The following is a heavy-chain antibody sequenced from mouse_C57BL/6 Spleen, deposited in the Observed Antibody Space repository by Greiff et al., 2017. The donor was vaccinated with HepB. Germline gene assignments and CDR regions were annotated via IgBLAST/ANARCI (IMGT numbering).Heavy chain of an antibody. V-gene: IGHV1-69*01. J-gene: IGHJ1*03. CDR3: ARGTVPPTGYFDV. CDR2: IDPSDSYT. CDR1: GYTFTSYW. D-gene: IGHD1-1*01. Sequence: VQLQQPGAELVMPGASVKLSCKASGYTFTSYWMHWVKQRPGQGLEWIGEIDPSDSYTNYNQKFKGKSTLTVDKSSSTAYMQLSSLTSEDSAVYYCARGTVPPTGYFDVWGTGTTVTVSS.